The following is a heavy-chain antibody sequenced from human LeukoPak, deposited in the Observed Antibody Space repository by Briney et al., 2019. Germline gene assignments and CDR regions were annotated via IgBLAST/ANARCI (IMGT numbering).Heavy chain of an antibody. CDR1: GFTFSSYA. CDR3: ARGSSGSYISPFDY. V-gene: IGHV3-30-3*01. Sequence: GGPLRLSCAASGFTFSSYAMHWVRQAPGKGLEWVAVISYDGSNKYYADSVKGRFTIPRDNSKNTLYLQMNSLRAEDTAVYYCARGSSGSYISPFDYWGQGTLVTVSS. CDR2: ISYDGSNK. J-gene: IGHJ4*02. D-gene: IGHD3-10*01.